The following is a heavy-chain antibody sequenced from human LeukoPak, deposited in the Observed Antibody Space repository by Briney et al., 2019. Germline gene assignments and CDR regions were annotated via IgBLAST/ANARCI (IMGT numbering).Heavy chain of an antibody. CDR1: RYTSSSCT. CDR2: LIGRGGST. V-gene: IGHV3-23*01. D-gene: IGHD3-3*01. Sequence: GGSLRLSCVDSRYTSSSCTMSWVGATPGGGRGRVSPLIGRGGSTYSAESVKGRFTISTDTSKNTLYLQMNSLRAEDTAVYYCAKSPIGDYFWSGYYSLYYYGMDVWGQGTTVTVSS. CDR3: AKSPIGDYFWSGYYSLYYYGMDV. J-gene: IGHJ6*02.